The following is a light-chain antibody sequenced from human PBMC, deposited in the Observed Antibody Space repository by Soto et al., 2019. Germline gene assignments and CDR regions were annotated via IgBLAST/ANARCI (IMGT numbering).Light chain of an antibody. Sequence: EVVMTQSPATLSVSPGERATLSSRASQTINSNLAWYQQKPGQAPRLLIHGATTRATGIPGRFSGSGSGTEFTLTISSLQSEDIAVYYCQQYNYWPPRTFGQGTKVDIK. CDR3: QQYNYWPPRT. J-gene: IGKJ1*01. V-gene: IGKV3-15*01. CDR1: QTINSN. CDR2: GAT.